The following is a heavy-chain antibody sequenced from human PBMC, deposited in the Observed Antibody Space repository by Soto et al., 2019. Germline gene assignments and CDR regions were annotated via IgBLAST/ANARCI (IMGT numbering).Heavy chain of an antibody. CDR1: GFTFSSYA. D-gene: IGHD6-13*01. CDR2: ISSSSSYT. CDR3: AKQQQLVGYYYYGMDV. J-gene: IGHJ6*02. Sequence: PGGSLRLSCAASGFTFSSYAMSWIRQAPGKGLEWVSYISSSSSYTNYADSVKGRFTISRDNAKNSLYLQMNSLRAEDTAVYYCAKQQQLVGYYYYGMDVWGQGTTVTVSS. V-gene: IGHV3-11*06.